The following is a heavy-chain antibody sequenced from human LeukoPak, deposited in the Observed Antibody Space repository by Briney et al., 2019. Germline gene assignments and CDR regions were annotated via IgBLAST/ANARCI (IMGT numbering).Heavy chain of an antibody. D-gene: IGHD6-13*01. CDR3: AGERGYSSSWYRSPVFDY. Sequence: SETLSLTCTVSGGSISSYYWSWIRQPAGKGLEWIGRIYTSGSTNYNPSLKSRVTMSVDTSKNQFSLKLSSVTAADTAVYYCAGERGYSSSWYRSPVFDYWGQGILVTVSS. J-gene: IGHJ4*02. CDR1: GGSISSYY. V-gene: IGHV4-4*07. CDR2: IYTSGST.